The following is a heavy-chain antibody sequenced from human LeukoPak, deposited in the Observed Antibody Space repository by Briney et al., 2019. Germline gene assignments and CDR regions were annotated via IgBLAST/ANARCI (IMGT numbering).Heavy chain of an antibody. J-gene: IGHJ6*02. Sequence: GGSLRLSCAASGFNIGPYAMYWVRQGPGRGLEWVSVIKADGSGTFYSDSVRGRFTTSRDNSKNSPYLQMSSLTSDDTALYYCATWAFYHNLDVWGQGTTVAVSS. V-gene: IGHV3-43*02. D-gene: IGHD2/OR15-2a*01. CDR1: GFNIGPYA. CDR3: ATWAFYHNLDV. CDR2: IKADGSGT.